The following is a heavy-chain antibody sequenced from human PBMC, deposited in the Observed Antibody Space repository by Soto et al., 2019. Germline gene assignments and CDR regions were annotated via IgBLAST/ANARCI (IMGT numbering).Heavy chain of an antibody. CDR1: GASFNSGGPY. CDR2: IYYSGAT. V-gene: IGHV4-31*03. D-gene: IGHD2-21*01. CDR3: ARLLLLPFARGSESYDIAVV. Sequence: SQTLSLTCPVSGASFNSGGPYWAWLRQDPGKGLEWIGHIYYSGATYYNPSLKSRLTISVGTSRKQFSLSLSSLPAADTAVYYCARLLLLPFARGSESYDIAVVRDQGTSVTV. J-gene: IGHJ6*02.